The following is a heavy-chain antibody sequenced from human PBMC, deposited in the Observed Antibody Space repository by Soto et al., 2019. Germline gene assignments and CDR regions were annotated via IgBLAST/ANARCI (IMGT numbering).Heavy chain of an antibody. D-gene: IGHD2-15*01. CDR1: GYPFTRYG. CDR3: AREGFCSSGSCALYSHEYF. J-gene: IGHJ1*01. V-gene: IGHV1-18*01. Sequence: ASVKVSCKAAGYPFTRYGFSWVRRAPGQELEWMGWISNYNDNGKYAQKFQGRVTMTTDTSTSTAYMEVRSLTSDDTAVYYCAREGFCSSGSCALYSHEYF. CDR2: ISNYNDNG.